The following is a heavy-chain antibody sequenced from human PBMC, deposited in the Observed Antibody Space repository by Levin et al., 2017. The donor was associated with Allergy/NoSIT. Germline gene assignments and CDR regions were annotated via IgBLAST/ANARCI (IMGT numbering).Heavy chain of an antibody. Sequence: SETLSLTCTVSGGSISSYYWSWIRQPPGKGLEWIGYIYYSGSTNYNPSLKSRVTISVDTSKNQFSLKLSSVTAADTAVYYCARDLRYYYGSGSVDYYYYYMDVWGKGTTVTVSS. CDR1: GGSISSYY. CDR3: ARDLRYYYGSGSVDYYYYYMDV. D-gene: IGHD3-10*01. V-gene: IGHV4-59*01. CDR2: IYYSGST. J-gene: IGHJ6*03.